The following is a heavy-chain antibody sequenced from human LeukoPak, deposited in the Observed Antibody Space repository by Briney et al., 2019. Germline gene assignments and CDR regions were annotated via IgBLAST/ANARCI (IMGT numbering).Heavy chain of an antibody. CDR2: IYTSGST. Sequence: SETLSLTCTVSGGSISSYYWSWIRQPAGKGLEWIGRIYTSGSTNYNPSLKSRVIMSIDTSKNQFSLKLSSVTAADTGVYYCARGGYQLYLWDYFDFWGQGTLVTVSS. CDR1: GGSISSYY. CDR3: ARGGYQLYLWDYFDF. J-gene: IGHJ4*02. V-gene: IGHV4-4*07. D-gene: IGHD2-2*01.